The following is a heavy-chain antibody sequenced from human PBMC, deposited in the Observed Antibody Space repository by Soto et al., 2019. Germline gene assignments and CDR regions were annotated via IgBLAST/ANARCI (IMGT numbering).Heavy chain of an antibody. Sequence: PGGSLRLSCAASGFTFSSYAMHWVRQAPGKGLEWVAVISYDGSNKYYADSVKGRFTISRDNSKNTLYLQMNSLRAEDTAVYYCARADFTDTVADYWGQGTLVTVSS. D-gene: IGHD4-17*01. CDR2: ISYDGSNK. CDR1: GFTFSSYA. J-gene: IGHJ4*02. V-gene: IGHV3-30-3*01. CDR3: ARADFTDTVADY.